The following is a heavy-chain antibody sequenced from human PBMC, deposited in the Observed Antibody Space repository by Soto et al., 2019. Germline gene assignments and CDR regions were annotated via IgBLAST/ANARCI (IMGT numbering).Heavy chain of an antibody. Sequence: PSETLSLTCTVSGGSISSGGYYWSWIRQHPGKGLEWIGYIYYSGSTYYNPSLKSRVTISVDTSKNQFSLKLSSVTAADTAVYYCARLDENFWSHYFDYWGQGTLVTVSS. J-gene: IGHJ4*02. CDR3: ARLDENFWSHYFDY. CDR1: GGSISSGGYY. V-gene: IGHV4-31*03. D-gene: IGHD3-3*01. CDR2: IYYSGST.